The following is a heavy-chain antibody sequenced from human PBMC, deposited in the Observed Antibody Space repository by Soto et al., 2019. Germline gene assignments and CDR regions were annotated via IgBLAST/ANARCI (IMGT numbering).Heavy chain of an antibody. CDR2: MNHNSVNT. CDR3: ARGASCSGGSCYDYYYYMDV. CDR1: GYTFTSHD. Sequence: GASVKVSCKASGYTFTSHDINWVRQATGQGLEWMGWMNHNSVNTGYEQMFQGRVTMTRNTSIRTAYLELSSLRSEDTAVYYFARGASCSGGSCYDYYYYMDVWGKGTTVTVSS. D-gene: IGHD2-15*01. J-gene: IGHJ6*03. V-gene: IGHV1-8*01.